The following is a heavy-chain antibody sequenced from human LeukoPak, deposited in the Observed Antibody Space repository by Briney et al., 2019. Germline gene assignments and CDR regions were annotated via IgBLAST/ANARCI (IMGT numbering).Heavy chain of an antibody. J-gene: IGHJ4*02. Sequence: GGSLRLSCAASGFTFSGCVMHWVRQAPGKGLEWVAVISYDGSSKYYADCVKGRFTISRDSSNNTLYLQMNSLRVEDTSVYYCAREMPTTETFDYWGQGALVTVPS. CDR2: ISYDGSSK. CDR1: GFTFSGCV. CDR3: AREMPTTETFDY. V-gene: IGHV3-30-3*01. D-gene: IGHD5-24*01.